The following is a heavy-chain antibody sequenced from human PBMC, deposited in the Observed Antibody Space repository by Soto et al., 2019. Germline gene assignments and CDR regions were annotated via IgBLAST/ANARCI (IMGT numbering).Heavy chain of an antibody. CDR1: GGSISSYY. J-gene: IGHJ4*02. D-gene: IGHD6-19*01. CDR2: IYTSGST. V-gene: IGHV4-4*07. Sequence: LSLTCTVSGGSISSYYWSWIRQPAGKGLEWIGRIYTSGSTNYNPPLKSRVTMSVDTSKNQFSLKLSSVTAADTAVYYCARESFGWSYYFDYWGQGTLVTVSS. CDR3: ARESFGWSYYFDY.